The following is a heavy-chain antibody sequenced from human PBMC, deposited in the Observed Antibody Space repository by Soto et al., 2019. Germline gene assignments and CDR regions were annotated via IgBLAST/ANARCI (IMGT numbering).Heavy chain of an antibody. D-gene: IGHD6-13*01. CDR1: SGSISSSNW. V-gene: IGHV4-4*02. CDR3: ARMAAAGFFDY. J-gene: IGHJ4*02. Sequence: QVQLQESGPGLVKPSGTLSLTCAVSSGSISSSNWWSWVRQPPGKGLEWIGELYHSGSTNYNPSLKGRVTIGVDKSKSQFSLKLSSVTAADTAVYYCARMAAAGFFDYWGQGTLVTVSA. CDR2: LYHSGST.